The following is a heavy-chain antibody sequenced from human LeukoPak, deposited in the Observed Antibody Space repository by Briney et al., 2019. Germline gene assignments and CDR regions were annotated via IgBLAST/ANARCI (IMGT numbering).Heavy chain of an antibody. V-gene: IGHV3-7*01. Sequence: PGGSLRLSCAASGFTFSSYWMNWVRQAPGKGLEWVANIKQDGSEKNYVDFVKGRFTISRDNAKNSLDLQMNSLRAEDTAMYYCARARGDGYQWYFDLWGRDTLVTVSS. CDR2: IKQDGSEK. CDR1: GFTFSSYW. J-gene: IGHJ2*01. D-gene: IGHD5-24*01. CDR3: ARARGDGYQWYFDL.